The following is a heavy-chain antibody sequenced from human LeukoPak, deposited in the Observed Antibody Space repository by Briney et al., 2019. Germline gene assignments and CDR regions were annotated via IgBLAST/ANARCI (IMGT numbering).Heavy chain of an antibody. J-gene: IGHJ4*02. CDR3: AKGPFSSIAARGYFDY. CDR1: GFTFSHFW. D-gene: IGHD6-6*01. V-gene: IGHV3-23*01. Sequence: GGSLRLSCAASGFTFSHFWMSWVRQAPGKGLEWVSAISGSGGSTYYADSVKGRFTISRDNSKNTLYLQMNSLRAEDTAVYYCAKGPFSSIAARGYFDYWGQGTLVTVSS. CDR2: ISGSGGST.